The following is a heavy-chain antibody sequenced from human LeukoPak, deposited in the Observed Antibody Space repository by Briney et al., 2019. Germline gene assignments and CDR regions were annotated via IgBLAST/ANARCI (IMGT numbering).Heavy chain of an antibody. CDR1: GGSISSTGYY. Sequence: SETLSLTCTVSGGSISSTGYYWTWVRRPAGRGLEWIGRIYPRGSTLYNPSLKSRVTLSVDTSKNQFSLRLTSVTAADTAVYYCARVYGGYDFNYYYYYMDVWGKGTTVTISS. V-gene: IGHV4-61*02. D-gene: IGHD5-12*01. CDR3: ARVYGGYDFNYYYYYMDV. CDR2: IYPRGST. J-gene: IGHJ6*03.